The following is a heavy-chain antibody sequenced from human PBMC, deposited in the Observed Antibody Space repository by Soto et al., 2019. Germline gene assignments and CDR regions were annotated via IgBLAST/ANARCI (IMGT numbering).Heavy chain of an antibody. D-gene: IGHD6-19*01. V-gene: IGHV3-72*01. CDR1: GLIFSDYH. J-gene: IGHJ6*02. CDR3: AMLGGWSGGSNDMDV. CDR2: IRRKANSYTT. Sequence: EVQLVESGGGLVQPGGSLRLSCAASGLIFSDYHMDWVRQAPGKGLEWVGRIRRKANSYTTEYAASVKGRFTISRYDSKNSLYLQMNGLKTEDTSVYYCAMLGGWSGGSNDMDVWGQGTTVTVSS.